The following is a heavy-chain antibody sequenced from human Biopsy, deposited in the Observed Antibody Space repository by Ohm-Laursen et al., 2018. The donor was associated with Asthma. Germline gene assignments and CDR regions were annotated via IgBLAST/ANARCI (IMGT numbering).Heavy chain of an antibody. CDR2: ISYDGSSI. V-gene: IGHV3-30-3*02. J-gene: IGHJ4*02. CDR3: AKELFPGWELRRGPDS. Sequence: RSLRLSCTASGFAVSRDHMFWVRQAPGKGLEWVAVISYDGSSIYYADSVKGRFTISRDNSKNTLFLEMNSLRPEDTAVYYCAKELFPGWELRRGPDSWGQGTLVTVSS. CDR1: GFAVSRDH. D-gene: IGHD1-26*01.